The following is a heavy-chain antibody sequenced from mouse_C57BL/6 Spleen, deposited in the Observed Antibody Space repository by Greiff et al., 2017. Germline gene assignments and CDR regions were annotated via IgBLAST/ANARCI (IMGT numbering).Heavy chain of an antibody. CDR2: IDPNSGGT. Sequence: QVQLQQPGAELVKPGASVKLSCKASGYTFTSYWMHWVKQRPGRGLEWIGRIDPNSGGTKYNEKFKSKATLTVDKPSSTAYMQLSSLTSEYSAVYYCARERITTVEGYYYAMDYWGQGTSVTVSS. J-gene: IGHJ4*01. CDR3: ARERITTVEGYYYAMDY. V-gene: IGHV1-72*01. D-gene: IGHD1-1*01. CDR1: GYTFTSYW.